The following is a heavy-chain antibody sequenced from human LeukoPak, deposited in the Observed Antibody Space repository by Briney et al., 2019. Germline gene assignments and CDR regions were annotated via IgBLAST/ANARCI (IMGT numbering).Heavy chain of an antibody. J-gene: IGHJ4*02. CDR3: ARVNRYYFDY. V-gene: IGHV3-64*04. CDR2: ISSNGGST. Sequence: PGGSLRLSCSASGFTFSSYAMHWVRQAPGKGLEYVSAISSNGGSTYYADSVKGRFTISRDNSKNTLYLQMNSLRAEDTAVYYCARVNRYYFDYWGQGTLVTVSS. CDR1: GFTFSSYA.